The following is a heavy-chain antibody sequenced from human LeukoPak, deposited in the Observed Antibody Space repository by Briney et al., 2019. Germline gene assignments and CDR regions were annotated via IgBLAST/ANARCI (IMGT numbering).Heavy chain of an antibody. CDR2: IYASGAT. CDR1: GGSLSSYS. Sequence: SETLSLTCSVSGGSLSSYSWSWIRQPPGKGLEWIGRIYASGATIYNPSLQSRISISVDTSNNHFSLHLTSVTAADTAVYYCARRMLEARQPSATNWFDTWGQETLVTVSP. CDR3: ARRMLEARQPSATNWFDT. J-gene: IGHJ5*02. D-gene: IGHD3-16*01. V-gene: IGHV4-4*07.